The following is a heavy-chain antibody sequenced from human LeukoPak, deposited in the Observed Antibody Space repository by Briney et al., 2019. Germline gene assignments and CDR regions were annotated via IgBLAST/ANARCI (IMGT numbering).Heavy chain of an antibody. J-gene: IGHJ3*02. V-gene: IGHV1-8*03. Sequence: ASVKVSCKASGYTFTSYDINWVRQATGQGLEWMGWMNPNSGNTGYAQKFQGRVTITRNTSISTAYMELSSLRSDDTAVYYCARALIGRDAFDIWGQGTAVTVSS. CDR1: GYTFTSYD. CDR3: ARALIGRDAFDI. CDR2: MNPNSGNT. D-gene: IGHD2-21*01.